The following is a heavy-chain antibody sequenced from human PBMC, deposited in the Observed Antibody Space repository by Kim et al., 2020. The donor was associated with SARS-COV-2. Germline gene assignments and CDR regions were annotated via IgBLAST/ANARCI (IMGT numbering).Heavy chain of an antibody. CDR2: IYPGDSDT. D-gene: IGHD3-10*01. V-gene: IGHV5-51*01. CDR3: ASASMVRGVIIVDAFDI. Sequence: GESLKISCKGSGYSFTSYWIGWVRQMPGKGLEWMGIIYPGDSDTRYSPSFQGQVTISADKSISTAYLQWSSLKASDTAMYYCASASMVRGVIIVDAFDIWGQGTMVTVSS. J-gene: IGHJ3*02. CDR1: GYSFTSYW.